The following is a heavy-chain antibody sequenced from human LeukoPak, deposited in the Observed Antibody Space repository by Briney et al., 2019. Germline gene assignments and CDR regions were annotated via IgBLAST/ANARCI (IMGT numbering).Heavy chain of an antibody. CDR1: GFTFDDYA. CDR2: ISWDRGRI. CDR3: AKGPYSSGWYLDS. Sequence: QSGGSLTLSCAASGFTFDDYAMYWVRQAPGKGLEWVSGISWDRGRIGYADSVKGRLTISRDNAKNSLFLQMNSLRAGDTAFYYCAKGPYSSGWYLDSWGQGTLVTVSS. J-gene: IGHJ4*02. D-gene: IGHD6-19*01. V-gene: IGHV3-9*01.